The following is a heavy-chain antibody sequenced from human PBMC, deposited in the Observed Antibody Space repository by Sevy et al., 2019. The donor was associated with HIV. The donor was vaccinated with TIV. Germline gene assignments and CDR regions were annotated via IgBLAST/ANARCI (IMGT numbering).Heavy chain of an antibody. CDR3: ATSRSGYFDGSGYYNY. D-gene: IGHD3-22*01. Sequence: GESLKISCQGSGYSFTSHWIAWVRQMPGKGLEWMGIIYPDDSDTRYSPSFQGQVTFSADKSIFTAYLQWSSLKASDTAISYCATSRSGYFDGSGYYNYWGQGTQVTVSS. CDR2: IYPDDSDT. CDR1: GYSFTSHW. J-gene: IGHJ4*01. V-gene: IGHV5-51*01.